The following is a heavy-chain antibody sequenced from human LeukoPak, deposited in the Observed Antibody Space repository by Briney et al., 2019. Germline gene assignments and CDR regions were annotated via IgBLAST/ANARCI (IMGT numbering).Heavy chain of an antibody. J-gene: IGHJ4*02. Sequence: GGSLRLSCAASGFTFNNYAMTWVRQAPGKGLEWVSSITGSGDKTYYAEYVRGRFTISRDDSKNTLYLQMNSLRAEDTAVYYCAKDVDPGSQGYFDYWGQGTLVTVSS. CDR1: GFTFNNYA. CDR3: AKDVDPGSQGYFDY. D-gene: IGHD6-13*01. CDR2: ITGSGDKT. V-gene: IGHV3-23*01.